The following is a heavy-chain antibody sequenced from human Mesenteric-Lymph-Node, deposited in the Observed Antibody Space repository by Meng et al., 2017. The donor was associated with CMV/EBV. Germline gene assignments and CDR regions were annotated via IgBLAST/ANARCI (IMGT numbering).Heavy chain of an antibody. V-gene: IGHV3-11*01. CDR1: GFTFSDYF. CDR2: IRDNGNYI. Sequence: GGSLRLSCAASGFTFSDYFMSWIRQAPGRGLEWISYIRDNGNYIYYADSVKGRFTISRDSAKNSLYLQMNSLRAEDTAVYYCARGIGDYCDSSNYPDSWGQGTLVTVSS. CDR3: ARGIGDYCDSSNYPDS. D-gene: IGHD3-22*01. J-gene: IGHJ4*02.